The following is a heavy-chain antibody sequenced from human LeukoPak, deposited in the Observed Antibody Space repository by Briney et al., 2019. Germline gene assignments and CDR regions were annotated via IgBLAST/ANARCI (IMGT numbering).Heavy chain of an antibody. J-gene: IGHJ4*02. D-gene: IGHD3-10*01. Sequence: GGSLRLSCAASGFTFSSYAMSWVRQAPGKGLEWVSAISGSGGSTYYADSVKGRCTISRDNSKNTLYLQMNSLRAEDTAVYYCAKDGTYYYGSGNFDYWGQGTLVTVSS. V-gene: IGHV3-23*01. CDR2: ISGSGGST. CDR1: GFTFSSYA. CDR3: AKDGTYYYGSGNFDY.